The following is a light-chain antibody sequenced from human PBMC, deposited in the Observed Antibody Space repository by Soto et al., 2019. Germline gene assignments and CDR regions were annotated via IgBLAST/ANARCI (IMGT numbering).Light chain of an antibody. CDR3: QKYHSAPRT. V-gene: IGKV3-15*01. CDR1: QSVSSN. CDR2: GAS. J-gene: IGKJ5*01. Sequence: IVMTQSPATLSVSPGEGDTLSCRASQSVSSNLAWYQQKPGQAPRLLIYGASTRATGIPARFSGSGSGTEFTLTISSLQPEDIATYYCQKYHSAPRTFGQGSRLEI.